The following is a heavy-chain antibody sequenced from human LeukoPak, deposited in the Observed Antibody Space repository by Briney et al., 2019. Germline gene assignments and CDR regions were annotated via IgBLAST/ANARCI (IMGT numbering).Heavy chain of an antibody. CDR3: ARQMPQEYYDFWSGYDY. CDR2: ISYDGSNK. CDR1: GFTFSSYA. V-gene: IGHV3-30-3*01. D-gene: IGHD3-3*01. Sequence: PGGSLRLSCAASGFTFSSYAMHWVRQAPGKGLEWVAVISYDGSNKYYADSVKGRFTISRDNSKNTLYLQMNSLRAEDTAVYYCARQMPQEYYDFWSGYDYWGQGTLVTVSS. J-gene: IGHJ4*02.